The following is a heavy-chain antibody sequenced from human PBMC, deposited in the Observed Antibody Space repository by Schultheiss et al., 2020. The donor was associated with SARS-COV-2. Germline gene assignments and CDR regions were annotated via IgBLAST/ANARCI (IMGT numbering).Heavy chain of an antibody. CDR3: ARGQQLADY. V-gene: IGHV3-48*04. J-gene: IGHJ4*02. CDR1: EFTFSSYW. Sequence: GGSLRLSCAASEFTFSSYWMHWVRQAPGKGLEWVSYISSSGRTIYYADSVKGRFTISRDNAKNSLYLQMNSLRAEDTAVYYCARGQQLADYWGQGTLVTVSS. D-gene: IGHD6-13*01. CDR2: ISSSGRTI.